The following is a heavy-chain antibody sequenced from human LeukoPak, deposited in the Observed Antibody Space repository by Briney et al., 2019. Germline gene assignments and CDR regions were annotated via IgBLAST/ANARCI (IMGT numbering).Heavy chain of an antibody. CDR1: GGSISSSSYY. CDR2: IYYSGST. D-gene: IGHD3-16*02. J-gene: IGHJ4*02. V-gene: IGHV4-39*07. Sequence: SETLSLTCTVSGGSISSSSYYWGWIRQPPGKGLEWIGSIYYSGSTYYNPSLKSRVTISVDTSKNQFSLKLSSVTAADTAVYYCARYDVWGSYRAFDYWGQGTLVTVSS. CDR3: ARYDVWGSYRAFDY.